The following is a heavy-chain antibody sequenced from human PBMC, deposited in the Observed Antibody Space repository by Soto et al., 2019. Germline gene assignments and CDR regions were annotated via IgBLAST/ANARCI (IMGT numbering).Heavy chain of an antibody. CDR3: AGEYSEERCGDCYSGAFDI. CDR2: ISSSSSYI. D-gene: IGHD2-21*02. CDR1: GFTFSSYS. Sequence: GGSLRLSCAASGFTFSSYSMNWVRQAPGKGLEWVSSISSSSSYIYYADSVKGRFTISRDNAKNALFLQMNSLRAEDTAVYYCAGEYSEERCGDCYSGAFDIWGQGTMVTVSS. J-gene: IGHJ3*02. V-gene: IGHV3-21*01.